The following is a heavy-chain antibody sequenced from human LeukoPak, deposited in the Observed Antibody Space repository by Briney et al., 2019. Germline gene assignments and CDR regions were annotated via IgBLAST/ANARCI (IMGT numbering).Heavy chain of an antibody. J-gene: IGHJ5*02. Sequence: SVKVSCKASGFTFTSSAMQWVRQARGQRLEWIGWIVVGSGNTNYAQKFQERVTITRDMSTSTAYMELSSLRSEDTAVYYCARVRYYDILTGYYLHWFDPWGQGTLVTVSS. V-gene: IGHV1-58*02. CDR1: GFTFTSSA. CDR3: ARVRYYDILTGYYLHWFDP. CDR2: IVVGSGNT. D-gene: IGHD3-9*01.